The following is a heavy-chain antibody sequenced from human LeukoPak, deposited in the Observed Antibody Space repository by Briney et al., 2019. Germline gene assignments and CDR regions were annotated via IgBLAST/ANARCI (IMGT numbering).Heavy chain of an antibody. CDR3: ARVLHANYYYYGMDV. D-gene: IGHD2-21*02. V-gene: IGHV3-30-3*01. J-gene: IGHJ6*02. CDR1: GFTFSSYA. Sequence: GSLRLSCAASGFTFSSYAMHWVRQAPGKGLEWVAVISYDGSNKYYADSVKGRFTISRDNSKNTLYLQMNSLRAEDTAVYYCARVLHANYYYYGMDVWGQGTTVTVSS. CDR2: ISYDGSNK.